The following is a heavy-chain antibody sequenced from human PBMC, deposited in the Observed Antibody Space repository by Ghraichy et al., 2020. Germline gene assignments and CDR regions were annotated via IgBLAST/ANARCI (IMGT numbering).Heavy chain of an antibody. Sequence: GESLNISCKGSGYSFTSYWIGWVRQMPGKGLEWMGIIYPGDSDTRYSPSFQGQVTISADKSISTAYLQWSSLKASDTAMYYCARQISRYTVTTNSHYFDYWGQGTLVTVSS. CDR2: IYPGDSDT. J-gene: IGHJ4*02. V-gene: IGHV5-51*01. D-gene: IGHD4-17*01. CDR3: ARQISRYTVTTNSHYFDY. CDR1: GYSFTSYW.